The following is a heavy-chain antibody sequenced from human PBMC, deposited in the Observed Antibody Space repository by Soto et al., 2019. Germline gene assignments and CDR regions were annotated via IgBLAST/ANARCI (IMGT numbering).Heavy chain of an antibody. Sequence: QVQLVQSGAEVKKPGSSVKVSCKASGGTFSSYTISWVRQAPGQGLEWMGRIIPILGIANYAQKFQGRVTITADKATSTAYMELSSLRSEDTAVYYCARDPAVVPAATSAFDIWGKGTMVTVSS. V-gene: IGHV1-69*08. J-gene: IGHJ3*02. CDR1: GGTFSSYT. CDR2: IIPILGIA. CDR3: ARDPAVVPAATSAFDI. D-gene: IGHD2-2*01.